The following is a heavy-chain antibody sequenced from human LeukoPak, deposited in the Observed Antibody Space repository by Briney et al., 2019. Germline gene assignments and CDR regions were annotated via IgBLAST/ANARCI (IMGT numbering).Heavy chain of an antibody. Sequence: GGSLRLSCAASGFTFSSYGMHWVRQAPGKGLEWVAVISYDGSNKYYADSVKGRFTISTDNSKNTLYLQMNSLRAEDTAVYYCAKALLWFGELFAFDIWGQGTMVTVSS. D-gene: IGHD3-10*01. CDR2: ISYDGSNK. V-gene: IGHV3-30*18. CDR3: AKALLWFGELFAFDI. J-gene: IGHJ3*02. CDR1: GFTFSSYG.